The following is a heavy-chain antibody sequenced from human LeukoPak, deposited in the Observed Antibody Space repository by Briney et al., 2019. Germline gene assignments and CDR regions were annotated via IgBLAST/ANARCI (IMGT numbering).Heavy chain of an antibody. V-gene: IGHV1-2*02. CDR1: GYTFTGYY. J-gene: IGHJ4*02. CDR3: ARGQYMVRGVTRPDY. CDR2: INPNSGGT. D-gene: IGHD3-10*01. Sequence: ASVKVSCKASGYTFTGYYIHWVRQAPGQGLEWMGWINPNSGGTIYAQKFQGRVTMTRDTSISTAYMELSRLRSDDTAVYYCARGQYMVRGVTRPDYWGQGTLVTVSS.